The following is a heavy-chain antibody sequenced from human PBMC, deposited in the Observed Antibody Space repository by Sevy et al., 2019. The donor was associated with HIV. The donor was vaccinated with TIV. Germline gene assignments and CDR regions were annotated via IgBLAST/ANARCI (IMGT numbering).Heavy chain of an antibody. Sequence: SETLSLTCTVSGGSISSYYWSWIRQPPGKGLEWIGYIYYSGSTNYNPSLKSRVTISVDTSHNQFSLQLSTVTAADTAVYYCARESPGYDISTGYYNRSPHTWYFVLWGRGTLVTISS. D-gene: IGHD3-9*01. CDR3: ARESPGYDISTGYYNRSPHTWYFVL. CDR1: GGSISSYY. V-gene: IGHV4-59*01. J-gene: IGHJ2*01. CDR2: IYYSGST.